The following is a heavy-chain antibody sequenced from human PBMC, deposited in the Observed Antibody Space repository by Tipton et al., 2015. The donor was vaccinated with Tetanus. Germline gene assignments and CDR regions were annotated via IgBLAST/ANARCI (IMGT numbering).Heavy chain of an antibody. J-gene: IGHJ6*02. D-gene: IGHD3-3*01. Sequence: QLVQSGAEVKKPGASVKVSCKASGYTFTGYYMHWVRQAPGQGLEWMGWINPDSGGTNSAQKFQGRVTMTRDTSISTAYMELSRLRSDDTAVYYCARAGPQATFGVKYGMDVWGQGTTVTVSS. CDR2: INPDSGGT. CDR3: ARAGPQATFGVKYGMDV. CDR1: GYTFTGYY. V-gene: IGHV1-2*02.